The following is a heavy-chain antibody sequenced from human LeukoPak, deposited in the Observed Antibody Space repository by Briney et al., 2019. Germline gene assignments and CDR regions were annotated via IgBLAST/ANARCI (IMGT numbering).Heavy chain of an antibody. D-gene: IGHD3-10*01. J-gene: IGHJ4*02. CDR2: ISSSGSAI. Sequence: GSLRLSCAASGFTFSDYYMSWIRQAPGKGLEWVSYISSSGSAIYYADSVKGRFTISRDNAKNSLYLQMNSLRAGDTAVYYCARDESVLLWFGELPGIFDYWGQGTLVTVSS. CDR1: GFTFSDYY. V-gene: IGHV3-11*04. CDR3: ARDESVLLWFGELPGIFDY.